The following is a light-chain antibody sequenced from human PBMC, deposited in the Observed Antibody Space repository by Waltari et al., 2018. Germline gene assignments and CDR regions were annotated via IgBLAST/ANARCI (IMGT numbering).Light chain of an antibody. J-gene: IGKJ2*01. CDR3: QHYNNWPPLYT. V-gene: IGKV3-15*01. CDR2: GAS. CDR1: QSVNIN. Sequence: ELVMTQSPATLSVSPGETATLSCRASQSVNINLAWFQQKPGQPPRLLIYGASTRATGIPARFSGSGSGTEFTLTISSLQSEDFAVYYCQHYNNWPPLYTFGQGTKLEIK.